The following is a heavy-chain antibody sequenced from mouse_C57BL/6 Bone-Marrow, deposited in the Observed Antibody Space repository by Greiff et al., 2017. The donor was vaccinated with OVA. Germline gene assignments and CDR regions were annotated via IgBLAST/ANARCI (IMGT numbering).Heavy chain of an antibody. CDR2: IDPENGDT. CDR3: TFPYGTPFAY. Sequence: LVESGAELVRPGASVKLSCTASGFNIKDDYMHWVKQRPEQGLEWIGWIDPENGDTEYASKFQGKATITADTSSNTAYLQLSSLTSEDTAVYYCTFPYGTPFAYWGQGTLVTVSA. J-gene: IGHJ3*01. CDR1: GFNIKDDY. V-gene: IGHV14-4*01. D-gene: IGHD2-1*01.